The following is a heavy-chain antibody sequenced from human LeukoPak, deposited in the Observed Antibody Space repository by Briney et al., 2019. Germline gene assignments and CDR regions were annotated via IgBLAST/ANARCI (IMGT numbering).Heavy chain of an antibody. CDR1: GFTFNSYA. V-gene: IGHV3-23*01. J-gene: IGHJ4*02. CDR3: AKDTLPMVRGVIDPNFDY. CDR2: ISGSGGST. D-gene: IGHD3-10*01. Sequence: GGSLRLSCAASGFTFNSYAMSWVRQAPGKGLEWVSAISGSGGSTYYADSVKGRFTISRDNSKNTLYLQMNSLRAEDTAVYYCAKDTLPMVRGVIDPNFDYWGQGTLVTVSS.